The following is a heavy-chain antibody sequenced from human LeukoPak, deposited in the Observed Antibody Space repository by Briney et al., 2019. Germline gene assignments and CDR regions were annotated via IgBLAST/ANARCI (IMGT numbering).Heavy chain of an antibody. D-gene: IGHD1-1*01. CDR1: GGSISSSSYC. V-gene: IGHV4-39*07. J-gene: IGHJ4*02. CDR2: IYYSGST. Sequence: SETLSLTCTVSGGSISSSSYCWGWIRQPPGKGLEWIGSIYYSGSTYYNPSLKSRVTISVDTSKSQFSMNLRSVTAADTAVYYCATCVRGTTDFDYWGQGTLVTVSS. CDR3: ATCVRGTTDFDY.